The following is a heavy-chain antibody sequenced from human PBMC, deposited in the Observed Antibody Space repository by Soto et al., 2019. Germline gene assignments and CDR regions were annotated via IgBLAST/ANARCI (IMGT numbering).Heavy chain of an antibody. CDR2: FYWDDDK. D-gene: IGHD1-26*01. CDR3: AHTWGLPFDY. J-gene: IGHJ4*02. Sequence: QITLKESGPTLVKPTQTLTLTCTYSGFSLRTTGVGVGWIRQPPGKALEWLGIFYWDDDKRYSPSLKNRLTLNKDISKSQVVQTLTNMDPVDTATYYCAHTWGLPFDYWGQGTLVIVSS. CDR1: GFSLRTTGVG. V-gene: IGHV2-5*02.